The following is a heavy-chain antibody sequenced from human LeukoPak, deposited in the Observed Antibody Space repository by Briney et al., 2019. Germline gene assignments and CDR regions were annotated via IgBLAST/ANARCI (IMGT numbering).Heavy chain of an antibody. V-gene: IGHV3-48*02. CDR2: ISSSSTI. J-gene: IGHJ6*02. CDR3: ARVYSDLPPYYYYGMDV. CDR1: GFTFSSYS. D-gene: IGHD4-17*01. Sequence: GGSLRLSCAASGFTFSSYSMNWVRQAPGKGLEWVSYISSSSTIYYADSVKGRFTISRDNAKNSLYLQMDSLRDEDTAVYYCARVYSDLPPYYYYGMDVWGQGTTVTVSS.